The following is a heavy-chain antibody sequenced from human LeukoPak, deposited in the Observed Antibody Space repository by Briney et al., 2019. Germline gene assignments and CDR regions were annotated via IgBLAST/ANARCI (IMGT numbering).Heavy chain of an antibody. CDR2: IKQDGSEK. J-gene: IGHJ3*02. V-gene: IGHV3-7*04. D-gene: IGHD3-22*01. CDR1: GFTFSSYW. CDR3: ARVGFYYDSSGYYYPYDAFDI. Sequence: GGSLRLSCAASGFTFSSYWMSWVRQAPGKGLEWVANIKQDGSEKYYVDSVKGRFTISRDNAKNSLNPQMNSLRAEDTAVYYCARVGFYYDSSGYYYPYDAFDIWGQGTMVTVSS.